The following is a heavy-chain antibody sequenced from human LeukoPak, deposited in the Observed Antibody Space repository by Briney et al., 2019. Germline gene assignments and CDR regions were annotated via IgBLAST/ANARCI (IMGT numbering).Heavy chain of an antibody. D-gene: IGHD3-22*01. J-gene: IGHJ3*02. CDR1: GFTFSDYY. CDR2: ISSSGSTI. V-gene: IGHV3-11*04. Sequence: GGSLRLSCAASGFTFSDYYMSWIRQAPGKGLEWVSYISSSGSTIYYADSVKGRFTISRDNAKNSLYLQMNSLRAEDTAVYYCASLYDSFLADAFDIWGQGTMVTVSS. CDR3: ASLYDSFLADAFDI.